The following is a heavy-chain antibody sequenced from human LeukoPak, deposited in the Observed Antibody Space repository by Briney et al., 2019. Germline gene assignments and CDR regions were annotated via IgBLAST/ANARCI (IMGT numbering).Heavy chain of an antibody. V-gene: IGHV3-23*01. D-gene: IGHD3-10*01. Sequence: GGSLRLSCAASGFTFSSYAMSWVRQAPGKGLEWVSAISGGGGSTYYADSVKGRFTISRDNSKNTLYLQMNSLRAEDTAVYYCAKVGIGSGSYSQANHFDYWGQGTLVTVSS. CDR2: ISGGGGST. CDR1: GFTFSSYA. J-gene: IGHJ4*02. CDR3: AKVGIGSGSYSQANHFDY.